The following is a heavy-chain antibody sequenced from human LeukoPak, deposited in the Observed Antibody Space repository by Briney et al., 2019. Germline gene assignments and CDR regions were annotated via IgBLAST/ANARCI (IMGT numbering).Heavy chain of an antibody. CDR1: GYTFTDYY. V-gene: IGHV1-2*04. Sequence: ASVKVSCKASGYTFTDYYIHWVRQAPGQGLEWMGWINPNTGGTKYAQKFQGWVTMTRDTSISTAYMELSRLRSDDTAVYYCARGIHYYDSSGYYVFDYWGQGTLVTVSS. J-gene: IGHJ4*02. CDR3: ARGIHYYDSSGYYVFDY. D-gene: IGHD3-22*01. CDR2: INPNTGGT.